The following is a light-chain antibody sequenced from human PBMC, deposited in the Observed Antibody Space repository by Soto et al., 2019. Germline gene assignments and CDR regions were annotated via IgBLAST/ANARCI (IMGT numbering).Light chain of an antibody. J-gene: IGLJ1*01. Sequence: QSALTQPPSASRSPGQSVTISCTGTSSDIGAYKYVSWYQQHPGKAPKLMIYDVNKRPSGVPDRFSGSKSGTTASLTVSGLQAEDEADYYCSSYAGTPYVFGTGTKVTVL. CDR1: SSDIGAYKY. CDR3: SSYAGTPYV. CDR2: DVN. V-gene: IGLV2-8*01.